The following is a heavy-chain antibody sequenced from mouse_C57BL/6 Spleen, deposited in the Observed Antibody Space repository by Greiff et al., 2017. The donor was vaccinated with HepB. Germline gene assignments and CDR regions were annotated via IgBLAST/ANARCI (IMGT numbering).Heavy chain of an antibody. Sequence: EVKLMESGPGLVKPSQSLSLTCSVTGYSITSGYYWNWIRQFPGNKLEWMGYISYDGSNNYNPSLKNRISITRDTSKNQFFLKLNSVTTEDTATYYCARGETMVGYFDYWGQGTTLTVSS. J-gene: IGHJ2*01. V-gene: IGHV3-6*01. CDR1: GYSITSGYY. CDR3: ARGETMVGYFDY. CDR2: ISYDGSN. D-gene: IGHD2-2*01.